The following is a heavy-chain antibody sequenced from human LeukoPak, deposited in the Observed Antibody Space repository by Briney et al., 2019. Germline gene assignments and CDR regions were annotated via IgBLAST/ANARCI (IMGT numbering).Heavy chain of an antibody. CDR1: TGPISRGEYN. Sequence: PSETLSLTCNVPTGPISRGEYNCRWLRQPPRKSLELLRYIYYSGSTYYNPSLKSRVTISVDTSKNQFSLKLSSVTAADTAVYYCARATLNLYYFDYWGQGTLVTVSS. CDR3: ARATLNLYYFDY. V-gene: IGHV4-30-4*08. J-gene: IGHJ4*02. D-gene: IGHD1-7*01. CDR2: IYYSGST.